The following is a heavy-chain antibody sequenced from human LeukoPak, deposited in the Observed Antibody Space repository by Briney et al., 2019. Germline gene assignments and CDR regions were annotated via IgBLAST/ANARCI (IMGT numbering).Heavy chain of an antibody. V-gene: IGHV3-30*04. CDR2: IANDGRDK. Sequence: GGSLRLSCAASGFTFSSYAMHWVRQAPGKGLEWVAVIANDGRDKKYADSVRGRFTISRDNSKNTVYLQMNSLRAEDTAVFYCVKDMKIKAAGYYFDYWGQGTLVTVSS. J-gene: IGHJ4*02. CDR3: VKDMKIKAAGYYFDY. D-gene: IGHD6-13*01. CDR1: GFTFSSYA.